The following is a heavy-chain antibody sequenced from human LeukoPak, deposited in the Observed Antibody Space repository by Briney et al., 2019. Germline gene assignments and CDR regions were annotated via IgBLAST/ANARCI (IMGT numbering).Heavy chain of an antibody. J-gene: IGHJ4*02. D-gene: IGHD2/OR15-2a*01. CDR2: IKSKTDGGTT. CDR1: GFTFSKAW. CDR3: TTVAYNSLFF. Sequence: PGRSLRLSCAASGFTFSKAWMTWVRQAPGKGLEWVGRIKSKTDGGTTDYAAPVKGRFTISTDDSKNTLYLQMNSLKTEETAVYYCTTVAYNSLFFRGQGTLVTVSS. V-gene: IGHV3-15*01.